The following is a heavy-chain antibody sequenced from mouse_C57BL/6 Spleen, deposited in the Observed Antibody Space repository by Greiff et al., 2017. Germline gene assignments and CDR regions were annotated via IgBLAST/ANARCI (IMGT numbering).Heavy chain of an antibody. CDR1: GYSFTGYY. V-gene: IGHV1-42*01. CDR3: ARYDYDSFFDY. Sequence: VQLQQSGPELVKPGASVKISCKASGYSFTGYYMNWVKQSPEKSLEWIGEINPSTGGTTYNQKFKAKATLTVDKSSSTAYMQLKSLTSEDSAVYYCARYDYDSFFDYWGQGTTLTVSS. J-gene: IGHJ2*01. D-gene: IGHD2-4*01. CDR2: INPSTGGT.